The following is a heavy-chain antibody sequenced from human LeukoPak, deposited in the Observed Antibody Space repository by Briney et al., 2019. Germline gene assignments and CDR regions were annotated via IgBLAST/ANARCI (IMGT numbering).Heavy chain of an antibody. CDR1: GFTVGSNY. V-gene: IGHV3-53*01. Sequence: PGGSLRLSCAASGFTVGSNYMSWVRQAPGKGLEWVSVIYSGSSTYYADSVKGRFTISRDNSKNTLYLQMNSLRAEDTAVYYCARDYYDSSGQNWFDPWGQGTLVTVSS. D-gene: IGHD3-22*01. CDR3: ARDYYDSSGQNWFDP. CDR2: IYSGSST. J-gene: IGHJ5*02.